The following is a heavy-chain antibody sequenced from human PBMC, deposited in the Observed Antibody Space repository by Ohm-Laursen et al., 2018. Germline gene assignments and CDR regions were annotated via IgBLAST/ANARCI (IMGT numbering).Heavy chain of an antibody. CDR2: INSDGSST. D-gene: IGHD3-3*01. Sequence: GSLRLSCTASGFTFSSYWMHWVRQAPGKGLVWVSRINSDGSSTSYADSVKGRFTISRDNAKNTLYLQMNSLRAEDTAVYYCARVEGRYYYYYGMDVWGQGTTVTVSS. J-gene: IGHJ6*02. V-gene: IGHV3-74*01. CDR1: GFTFSSYW. CDR3: ARVEGRYYYYYGMDV.